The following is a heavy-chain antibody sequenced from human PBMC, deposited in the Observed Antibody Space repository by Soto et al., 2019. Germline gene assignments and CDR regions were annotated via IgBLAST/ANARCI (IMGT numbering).Heavy chain of an antibody. CDR3: ARRAPDARGYYYYYGMDV. Sequence: GESLKISGKGSGYSFTSYWIGWVRQMPGKGLEWMGIIYPSDSYTNYSPSFQGHATISADKSISTAYLQWSSLKASDTAMYYLARRAPDARGYYYYYGMDVWGQGTTVTVSS. D-gene: IGHD2-8*01. CDR1: GYSFTSYW. V-gene: IGHV5-10-1*01. J-gene: IGHJ6*02. CDR2: IYPSDSYT.